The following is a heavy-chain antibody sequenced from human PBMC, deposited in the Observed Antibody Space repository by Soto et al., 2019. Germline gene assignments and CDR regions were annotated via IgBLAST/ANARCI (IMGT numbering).Heavy chain of an antibody. D-gene: IGHD6-19*01. CDR2: INHSGST. J-gene: IGHJ4*02. CDR1: GGSFGGYY. CDR3: ARLYHFGYSSGWPYYFDY. Sequence: TLSLTCAVYGGSFGGYYWSWIRQPPGKGLEWIGEINHSGSTNYNPSLKSRVTISVDTSKNQFSLKLSSVTAADTALYYFARLYHFGYSSGWPYYFDYWGQGTLVTVSS. V-gene: IGHV4-34*01.